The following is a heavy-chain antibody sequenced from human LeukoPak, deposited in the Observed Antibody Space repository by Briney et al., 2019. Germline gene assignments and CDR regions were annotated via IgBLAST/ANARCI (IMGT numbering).Heavy chain of an antibody. CDR2: IYPGDSDT. CDR3: ARQLVAATRGRWFDP. Sequence: GESLKISCKGYGYSFPSYWIGWVRQIPGKGLEWMGIIYPGDSDTRYSPSFQGQVTISADKSISTAYLQWSSLKASDTAMYYCARQLVAATRGRWFDPWGQGTLVTVSS. CDR1: GYSFPSYW. D-gene: IGHD2-15*01. V-gene: IGHV5-51*01. J-gene: IGHJ5*02.